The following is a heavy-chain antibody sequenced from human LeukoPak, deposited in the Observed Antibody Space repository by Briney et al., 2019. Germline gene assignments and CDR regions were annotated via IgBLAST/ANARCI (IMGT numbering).Heavy chain of an antibody. V-gene: IGHV3-21*01. J-gene: IGHJ3*02. CDR2: ISTSSSYI. CDR3: ARAITMKGVSSDAFDM. CDR1: GFTFSSYS. D-gene: IGHD3-22*01. Sequence: GGSLRLSCAASGFTFSSYSMDWVRQAPGKGLEWVSSISTSSSYIYYADSAKGRFTISRDNAKNSLYLQMNSLRAEDTAVYYCARAITMKGVSSDAFDMGGEGPMLT.